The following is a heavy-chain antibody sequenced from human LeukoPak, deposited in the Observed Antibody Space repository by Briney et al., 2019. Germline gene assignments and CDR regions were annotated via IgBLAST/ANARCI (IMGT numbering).Heavy chain of an antibody. V-gene: IGHV4-4*07. Sequence: SETLSLTCTVTGGSISSYYWSWIRQPAGKGLEWIGRIYTSGSTNYNPSLKHRVTMSVDTSKNQFSLKLSSVTAADTAVYYCARDTRYYDILTGYYYAEYFQHWGQGTLVTVSS. D-gene: IGHD3-9*01. CDR1: GGSISSYY. J-gene: IGHJ1*01. CDR2: IYTSGST. CDR3: ARDTRYYDILTGYYYAEYFQH.